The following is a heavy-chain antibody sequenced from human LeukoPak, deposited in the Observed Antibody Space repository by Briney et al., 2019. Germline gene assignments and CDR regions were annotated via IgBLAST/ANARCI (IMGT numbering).Heavy chain of an antibody. CDR2: ISGSGGST. V-gene: IGHV3-23*01. D-gene: IGHD3-22*01. J-gene: IGHJ4*02. Sequence: GGSLRLSCAASGFTFSSYAMSWVRQAPGKGLEWVSAISGSGGSTYYADSVKGRFTISRDNSKNTLYLQMNSLRAEDTAVYYCAKYYYDSSASPYYFDYWGQGTLVTVSS. CDR1: GFTFSSYA. CDR3: AKYYYDSSASPYYFDY.